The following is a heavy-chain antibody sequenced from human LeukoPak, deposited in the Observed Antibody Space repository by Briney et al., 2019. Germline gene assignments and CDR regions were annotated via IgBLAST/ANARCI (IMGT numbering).Heavy chain of an antibody. CDR2: IYHSGST. V-gene: IGHV4-30-2*01. J-gene: IGHJ4*02. D-gene: IGHD6-19*01. CDR3: ARTFTSGWFLGY. CDR1: GGSISSGGYS. Sequence: SETLSLTCAVSGGSISSGGYSWSWIRQPPGKGLEWIGYIYHSGSTNYNPSLKSRVTISVDTSKNQFSLKLSSVTAADTAVYYCARTFTSGWFLGYWGQGTLVTVSS.